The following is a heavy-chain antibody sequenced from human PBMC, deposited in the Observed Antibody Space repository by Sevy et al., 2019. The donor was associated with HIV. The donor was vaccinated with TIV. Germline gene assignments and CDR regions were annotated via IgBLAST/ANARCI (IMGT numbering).Heavy chain of an antibody. CDR3: TRGVLRSFDY. CDR1: GFTFSSYW. D-gene: IGHD3-10*01. J-gene: IGHJ4*02. V-gene: IGHV3-7*01. CDR2: IKQDGSEK. Sequence: GGSLRLSCAASGFTFSSYWMSWDRQAPGKGLEWVANIKQDGSEKYYVHSVKGRFTISRDNAKNSLYLQMNSLRAEDTAVYYCTRGVLRSFDYWGQGTLVTVSS.